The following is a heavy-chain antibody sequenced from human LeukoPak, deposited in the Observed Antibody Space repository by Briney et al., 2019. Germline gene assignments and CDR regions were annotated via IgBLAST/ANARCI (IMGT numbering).Heavy chain of an antibody. V-gene: IGHV3-48*03. J-gene: IGHJ4*02. D-gene: IGHD6-19*01. CDR3: ARGVRQWLLTYYFDY. CDR1: GFTFSSYE. CDR2: ISSSGSTI. Sequence: GGSLRLSCAASGFTFSSYEMNWVRQAPGKGLEWVSYISSSGSTIYYADSVKGRFTISRDNTKNSLYLQMNSLRAEDTAVYYCARGVRQWLLTYYFDYWGQGTLVTVSS.